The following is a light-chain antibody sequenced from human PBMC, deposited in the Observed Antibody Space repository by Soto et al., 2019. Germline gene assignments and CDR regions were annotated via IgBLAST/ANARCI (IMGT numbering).Light chain of an antibody. J-gene: IGKJ2*01. Sequence: DIQMTQSPSSLSASVGDRVTITCQASQDISNYLTWYQQKPGKAPKLLIYDASNLETGVPSRFSGRGSGLEFTFTISGLQAEDIATYYCQEYDNLPPYTFGQWTKLEIK. CDR2: DAS. CDR3: QEYDNLPPYT. CDR1: QDISNY. V-gene: IGKV1-33*01.